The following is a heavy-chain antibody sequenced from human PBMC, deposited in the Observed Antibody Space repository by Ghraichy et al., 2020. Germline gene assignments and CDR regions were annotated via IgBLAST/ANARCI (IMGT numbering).Heavy chain of an antibody. Sequence: ASVKVSCKASGYTFTSYGISWVRQAPGQGLEWMGWISAYNGDTNYAQKLQGRVTMTTDTSTSTAYMELRSLRSDDTAVYYCAREGSSPHLSAFASGLDFDYWGQGTLVTVSS. CDR1: GYTFTSYG. CDR2: ISAYNGDT. V-gene: IGHV1-18*01. J-gene: IGHJ4*02. D-gene: IGHD3-10*01. CDR3: AREGSSPHLSAFASGLDFDY.